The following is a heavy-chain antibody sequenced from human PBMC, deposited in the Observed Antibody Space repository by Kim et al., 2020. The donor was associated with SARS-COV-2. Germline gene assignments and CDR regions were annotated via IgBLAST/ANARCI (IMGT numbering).Heavy chain of an antibody. D-gene: IGHD5-12*01. Sequence: SQTLSLTCVISGDSVSSNGAAWNWIRQSPSRGLEWLGRTFYNSRWYYDYAASVKGRITVNSDTSKNQFSLQLNSVTPEDTAVYYCARSGQGSWTYWGQGTLVIVSS. J-gene: IGHJ4*02. CDR2: TFYNSRWYY. CDR3: ARSGQGSWTY. CDR1: GDSVSSNGAA. V-gene: IGHV6-1*01.